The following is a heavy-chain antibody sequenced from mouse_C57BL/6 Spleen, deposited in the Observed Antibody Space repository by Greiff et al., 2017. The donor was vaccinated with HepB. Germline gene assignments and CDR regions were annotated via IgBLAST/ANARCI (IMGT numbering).Heavy chain of an antibody. V-gene: IGHV1-72*01. Sequence: PGRGLEWIGRIDPNSGGTTYNEKFTSKATLTVDKPSSTAYMQLSSLTSEDSAVYYCASYDYDEDFDYWGQGTTLTVSS. CDR2: IDPNSGGT. D-gene: IGHD2-4*01. J-gene: IGHJ2*01. CDR3: ASYDYDEDFDY.